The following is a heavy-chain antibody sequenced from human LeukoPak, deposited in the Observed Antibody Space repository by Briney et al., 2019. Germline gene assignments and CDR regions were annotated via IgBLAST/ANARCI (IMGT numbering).Heavy chain of an antibody. CDR3: ARTRTCADYADF. CDR2: IYSSGSA. V-gene: IGHV4-59*01. D-gene: IGHD4-17*01. J-gene: IGHJ4*02. CDR1: GGCITTYY. Sequence: PSETLTLSCTVSGGCITTYYWSWIRQPPGKGLEWIGFIYSSGSANYNPSLMSRVTMSVDTSKNQFSLKLSSVTAADTAVYYCARTRTCADYADFWGQGTLVTVSS.